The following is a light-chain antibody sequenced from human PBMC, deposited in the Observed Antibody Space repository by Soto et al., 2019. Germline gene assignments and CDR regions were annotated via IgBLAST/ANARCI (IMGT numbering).Light chain of an antibody. CDR2: EVS. Sequence: QSLFTHPASVSGSPGQSITISCIGSSSDIGSYDYVSWHQHQQGKAPKVLIYEVSNRPSGVSSRFSGSRSGNTASLTISGLQAEDEATYYCSAHTTSFTFLFGPGTKVTVL. CDR1: SSDIGSYDY. CDR3: SAHTTSFTFL. J-gene: IGLJ1*01. V-gene: IGLV2-14*01.